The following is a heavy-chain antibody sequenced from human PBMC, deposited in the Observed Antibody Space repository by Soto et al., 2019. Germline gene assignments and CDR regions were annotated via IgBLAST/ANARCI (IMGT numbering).Heavy chain of an antibody. CDR2: ISSSSSYI. J-gene: IGHJ4*02. CDR3: ANPPEGYSNNWYYFDY. Sequence: GLSLRLSCAASGFTFSSLIMNRVRQAPGKGLEWVSSISSSSSYIYYADSVKGRFTISRDNAKNSLYLQMNSLRAEDTAVYYCANPPEGYSNNWYYFDYWGQGTLVTVSS. D-gene: IGHD6-13*01. V-gene: IGHV3-21*04. CDR1: GFTFSSLI.